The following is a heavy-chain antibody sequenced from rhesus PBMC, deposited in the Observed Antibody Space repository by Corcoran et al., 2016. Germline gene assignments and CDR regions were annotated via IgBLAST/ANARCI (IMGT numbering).Heavy chain of an antibody. J-gene: IGHJ4*01. V-gene: IGHV3-184*01. Sequence: EVQLVESGGGLVQPGGSLRLSGAASGFTFSDYYMYWVRQAPGKGLEWVGFIRSKAYGGAAEYAASVEGRFTISRDDSKSIAYLQMSSLKTEDTAVYYCTTDSDYGSSPYYFDYWGQGVLVTVSS. CDR1: GFTFSDYY. CDR3: TTDSDYGSSPYYFDY. D-gene: IGHD4-29*01. CDR2: IRSKAYGGAA.